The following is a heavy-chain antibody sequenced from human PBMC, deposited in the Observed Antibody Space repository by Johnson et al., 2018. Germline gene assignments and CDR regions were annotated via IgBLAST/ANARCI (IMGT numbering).Heavy chain of an antibody. V-gene: IGHV3-11*04. CDR3: AREGLRLLAPFDL. Sequence: VQLVESGGGLVKPGGSLRLSCEASGFTFSDYYMSWIRQAPGKGLEWVSYINGRGSPIYYADSVKGRFTISRDNAKNSLYLQMNSLRAEDTAVYYGAREGLRLLAPFDLWGQGTMVTVSS. CDR2: INGRGSPI. CDR1: GFTFSDYY. D-gene: IGHD1-26*01. J-gene: IGHJ3*01.